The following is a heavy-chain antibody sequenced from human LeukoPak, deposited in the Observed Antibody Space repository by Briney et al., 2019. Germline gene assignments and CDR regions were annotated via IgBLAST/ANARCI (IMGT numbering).Heavy chain of an antibody. J-gene: IGHJ6*03. CDR2: IYTSGST. V-gene: IGHV4-61*02. CDR1: GGSISIGSYY. CDR3: AREGYSNLYYYYYMDV. Sequence: SETLSLTCTVSGGSISIGSYYWNWIRQPAGKGLEWIGRIYTSGSTNYNPSLKSRVTISVYTSKNQFSLKLSSVTAADTAVYYCAREGYSNLYYYYYMDVWGKGTTVTVSS. D-gene: IGHD4-11*01.